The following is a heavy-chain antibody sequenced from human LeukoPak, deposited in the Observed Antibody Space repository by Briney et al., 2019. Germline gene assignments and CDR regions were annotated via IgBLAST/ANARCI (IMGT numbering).Heavy chain of an antibody. V-gene: IGHV4-59*01. CDR1: GGSISSYY. J-gene: IGHJ4*02. D-gene: IGHD3-22*01. Sequence: SETLSLTCTVSGGSISSYYWSWIRQPAGKGLEWIGYIYYSGSTNYNPSLKSRVTISVDTSKNQFSLKLSSVTAADTALYFCATTTAGDLCGGYLMPYSNYWGQGTLVTVSS. CDR3: ATTTAGDLCGGYLMPYSNY. CDR2: IYYSGST.